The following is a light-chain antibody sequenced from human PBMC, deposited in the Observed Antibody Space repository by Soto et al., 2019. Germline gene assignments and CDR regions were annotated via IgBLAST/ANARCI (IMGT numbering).Light chain of an antibody. V-gene: IGKV1-8*01. CDR2: RAS. CDR3: LQDYSYPFT. CDR1: QGISSY. Sequence: AIRMTQSPSSLSASTGDRVTITCRASQGISSYLAWYQQKPGKAPNLLIYRASTVQGRVSSRFSGSGSGIDFALTISCLQSEDFATYYCLQDYSYPFTFGPGTKVDIK. J-gene: IGKJ3*01.